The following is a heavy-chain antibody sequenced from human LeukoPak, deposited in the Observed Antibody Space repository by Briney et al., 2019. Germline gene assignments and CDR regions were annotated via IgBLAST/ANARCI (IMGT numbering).Heavy chain of an antibody. CDR2: IYHSGST. Sequence: SETLSLTCAVSGYSISSGYYWGWIRPPPGKGLEWIGSIYHSGSTYYNPSLKSRVTISVDTSKNQFSLKLSSVTAADTAAYYCARPTYSGSYSGAFDIWGQGTMVTVSS. CDR1: GYSISSGYY. V-gene: IGHV4-38-2*01. D-gene: IGHD1-26*01. CDR3: ARPTYSGSYSGAFDI. J-gene: IGHJ3*02.